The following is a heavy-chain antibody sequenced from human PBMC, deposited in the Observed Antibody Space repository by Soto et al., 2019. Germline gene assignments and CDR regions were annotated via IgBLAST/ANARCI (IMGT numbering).Heavy chain of an antibody. J-gene: IGHJ4*02. Sequence: ASVKVSCKASGYTFTSYYMHWVRQAPGQGLEWMGIINPSGGSTSYAQKFQGRVTMTRDTSTSTVYMELSSLKASDTAMYYCAREMGATTSALYSWGQGTLVTVSS. CDR3: AREMGATTSALYS. V-gene: IGHV1-46*01. CDR2: INPSGGST. D-gene: IGHD1-26*01. CDR1: GYTFTSYY.